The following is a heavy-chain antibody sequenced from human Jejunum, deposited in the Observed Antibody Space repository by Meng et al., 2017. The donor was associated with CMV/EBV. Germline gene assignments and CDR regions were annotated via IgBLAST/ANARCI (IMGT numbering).Heavy chain of an antibody. CDR1: FTLRYFA. D-gene: IGHD2-8*01. Sequence: FTLRYFALHWVRQAPGKGLEWVTLISYDGAHKYFAGSVKGRFTISRDTSTNTQYLQMNSLRPEDAAMYYCARDRSGVGWAGIDYWGQGTRVTVSS. J-gene: IGHJ4*02. V-gene: IGHV3-30*04. CDR3: ARDRSGVGWAGIDY. CDR2: ISYDGAHK.